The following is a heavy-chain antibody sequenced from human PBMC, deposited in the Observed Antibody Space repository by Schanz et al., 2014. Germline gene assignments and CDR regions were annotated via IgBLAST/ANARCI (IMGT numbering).Heavy chain of an antibody. J-gene: IGHJ4*02. Sequence: EVQLVESGGGLVQPGGSLRLSCTASGFTFSDYWMSWVRQAPGKGPEWVANIKHDGGVKDYVDSVEGRFTISRDNAKRSLFLQMNSLRVEYTAVYFCVGQPGSPDFWGQGTLVTVSS. CDR2: IKHDGGVK. CDR1: GFTFSDYW. CDR3: VGQPGSPDF. V-gene: IGHV3-7*02. D-gene: IGHD2-2*01.